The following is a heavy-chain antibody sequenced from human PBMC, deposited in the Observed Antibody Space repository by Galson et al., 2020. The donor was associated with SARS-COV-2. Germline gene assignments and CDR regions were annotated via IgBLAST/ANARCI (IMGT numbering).Heavy chain of an antibody. CDR1: GGSIGNYY. CDR3: ARCAVGPTWLTGGVYNWFDP. CDR2: MHHTGSA. V-gene: IGHV4-59*08. Sequence: SETLSLTCTVSGGSIGNYYWSWIRQPPGKGLEWIGFMHHTGSASYNPSLKTRVSLSVDASKNQFSLKLNSVTAADTAVYYCARCAVGPTWLTGGVYNWFDPWGQGTLVTVSS. J-gene: IGHJ5*02. D-gene: IGHD3-16*01.